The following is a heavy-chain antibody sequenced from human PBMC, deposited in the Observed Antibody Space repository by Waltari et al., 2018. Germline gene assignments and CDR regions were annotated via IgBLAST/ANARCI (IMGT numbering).Heavy chain of an antibody. V-gene: IGHV4-31*03. CDR2: ISARRLVNINASQYT. Sequence: QVQLQESGPGLVKPSQTLSLTFTVSGDSIRNSRYYWNWIRQHPGEGLEWVGDISARRLVNINASQYTYTNPSLTSRVTISVDPTKNQFSLNRTSATAADTAGYYCARVRGEPTQYFFDAWGQGVLVTVSS. CDR3: ARVRGEPTQYFFDA. D-gene: IGHD2-21*01. J-gene: IGHJ5*02. CDR1: GDSIRNSRYY.